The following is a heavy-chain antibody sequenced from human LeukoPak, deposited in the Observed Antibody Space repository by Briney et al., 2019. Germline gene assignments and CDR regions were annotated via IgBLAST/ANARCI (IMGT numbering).Heavy chain of an antibody. J-gene: IGHJ4*02. Sequence: GGSLRLSCAASGFTFSSYGMSWVRQAPGKGLEWVSAISGSGGSTYYVDSVKGRFTISRDNSKNTLYLQMNSLRAEDTAVYYCAKAPLERVGATYYFDYWGQGTLVTVSS. CDR3: AKAPLERVGATYYFDY. D-gene: IGHD1-26*01. CDR1: GFTFSSYG. V-gene: IGHV3-23*01. CDR2: ISGSGGST.